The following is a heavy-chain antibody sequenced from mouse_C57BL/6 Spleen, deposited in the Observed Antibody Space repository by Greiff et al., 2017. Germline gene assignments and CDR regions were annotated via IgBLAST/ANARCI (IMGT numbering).Heavy chain of an antibody. V-gene: IGHV5-16*01. J-gene: IGHJ1*03. CDR2: INYDGSST. D-gene: IGHD2-3*01. CDR1: GFTFSDYY. CDR3: ARVDGYYSNWYFDV. Sequence: EVHLVESEGGLVQPGSSMKLSCTASGFTFSDYYMAWVRQVPEKGLEWVANINYDGSSTYYLDSLKSRFIISRDNAKNILYLQMSSLKSEDTATYYCARVDGYYSNWYFDVWGTGTTVTVSS.